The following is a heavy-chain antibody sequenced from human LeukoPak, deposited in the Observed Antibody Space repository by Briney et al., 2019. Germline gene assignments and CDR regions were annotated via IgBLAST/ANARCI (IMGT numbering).Heavy chain of an antibody. Sequence: VQPGGSLRLSCVVSSFTFSRDWMSWVRQAPGKGLEWVANIKPYGSEKYYVDSVKGRFTISRDDAKNSVCLQMNSLRAEDTAVYYCARGWDMDVWGQGTTVTVSS. V-gene: IGHV3-7*03. D-gene: IGHD1-26*01. CDR1: SFTFSRDW. CDR3: ARGWDMDV. J-gene: IGHJ6*02. CDR2: IKPYGSEK.